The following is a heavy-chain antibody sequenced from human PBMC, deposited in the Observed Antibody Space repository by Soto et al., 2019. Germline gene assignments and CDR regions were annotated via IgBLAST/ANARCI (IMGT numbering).Heavy chain of an antibody. J-gene: IGHJ4*02. CDR1: GFTFRSYW. D-gene: IGHD6-6*01. V-gene: IGHV3-74*01. Sequence: GGSLRLSCAASGFTFRSYWMQWVRQAPGKGLVWVSWINSDGSSTSYANSVKGRFTISRDNAKNTLYLQMNSLRAEDTAVYYCASGGSSLNFDSWGQGTLVTVSS. CDR3: ASGGSSLNFDS. CDR2: INSDGSST.